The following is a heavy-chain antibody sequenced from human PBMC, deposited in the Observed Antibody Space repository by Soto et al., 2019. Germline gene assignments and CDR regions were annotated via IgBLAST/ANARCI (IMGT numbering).Heavy chain of an antibody. D-gene: IGHD1-26*01. J-gene: IGHJ4*02. Sequence: GGSLRLSCAASGFTLSYYWMHWVRQAPGKGLVWVSRINSDGSTTNYADSVKGRFTISRDNAKNTLYLEMNSLRAEDTAVYYCANFYSGSYSTYWGQGTLVTVSS. CDR3: ANFYSGSYSTY. CDR2: INSDGSTT. CDR1: GFTLSYYW. V-gene: IGHV3-74*01.